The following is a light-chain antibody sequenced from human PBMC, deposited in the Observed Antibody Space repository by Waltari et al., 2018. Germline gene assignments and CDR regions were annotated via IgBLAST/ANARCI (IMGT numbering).Light chain of an antibody. Sequence: QSILTQPLSASGTPGQRVTISCSGTSSNTGSNSVNWYQHLPGAAPQLLIYIDNQRPSGVPDRFSGSKSGSSATLAISGLQSEDEADYYCSSWDDSLKGPLFGGGTKLTVL. J-gene: IGLJ3*02. CDR1: SSNTGSNS. CDR3: SSWDDSLKGPL. CDR2: IDN. V-gene: IGLV1-44*01.